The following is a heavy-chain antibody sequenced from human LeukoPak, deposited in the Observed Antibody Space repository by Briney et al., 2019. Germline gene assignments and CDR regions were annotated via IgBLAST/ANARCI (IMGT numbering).Heavy chain of an antibody. CDR2: IDPSGGST. D-gene: IGHD2-2*01. CDR3: ARGVVVPAATSNWFDP. J-gene: IGHJ5*02. V-gene: IGHV1-46*01. CDR1: GYTFTTYY. Sequence: ASVKVSCKASGYTFTTYYMHWVRQAPGQGLEWMGIIDPSGGSTGYAQKFQGRVTITADKSTSTAYMELSSLRSEDTAVYYCARGVVVPAATSNWFDPWGQGTLVTVSS.